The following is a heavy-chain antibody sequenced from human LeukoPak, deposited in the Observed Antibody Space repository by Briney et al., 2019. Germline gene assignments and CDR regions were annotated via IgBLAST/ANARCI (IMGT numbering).Heavy chain of an antibody. CDR1: GYTFTGYY. CDR2: INPNSGGT. J-gene: IGHJ4*02. V-gene: IGHV1-2*02. D-gene: IGHD2-15*01. Sequence: ASVKVSCTASGYTFTGYYMHWVRQAPGQGLEWMGWINPNSGGTNYAQKFQGRVTMTRDTSISTAYMELSRLRSDDTAVYYCARVSWRSGGSDWAADFDYWGQGTLVTVSS. CDR3: ARVSWRSGGSDWAADFDY.